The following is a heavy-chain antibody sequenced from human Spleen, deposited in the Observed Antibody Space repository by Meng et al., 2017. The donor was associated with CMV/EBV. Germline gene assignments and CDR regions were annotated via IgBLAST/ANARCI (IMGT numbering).Heavy chain of an antibody. J-gene: IGHJ4*02. CDR1: GGSFGGYY. V-gene: IGHV4-34*01. Sequence: VYGGSFGGYYGSWIRQPPGKGLEWIGEINHSGSTNCDPSLKSRVTISVDTSKNQFSLKLSSVTAADTAVYYCARGATCSSTSCHFDYWGQGTLVTVSS. CDR2: INHSGST. CDR3: ARGATCSSTSCHFDY. D-gene: IGHD2-2*01.